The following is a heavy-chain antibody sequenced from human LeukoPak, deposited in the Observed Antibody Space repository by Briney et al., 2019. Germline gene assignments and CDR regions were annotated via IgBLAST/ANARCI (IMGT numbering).Heavy chain of an antibody. Sequence: PGGSLRLSCAASGFTFSDYNMHWVRQAPEKGVDWVALMSLDGNKKYYADSVKGRFTISRDNSKNTVDLQLNSLRAEDTAVYYCARDLIGRYTFDYCGQGTPVTVSS. CDR3: ARDLIGRYTFDY. CDR1: GFTFSDYN. CDR2: MSLDGNKK. J-gene: IGHJ4*02. D-gene: IGHD3-10*01. V-gene: IGHV3-30-3*01.